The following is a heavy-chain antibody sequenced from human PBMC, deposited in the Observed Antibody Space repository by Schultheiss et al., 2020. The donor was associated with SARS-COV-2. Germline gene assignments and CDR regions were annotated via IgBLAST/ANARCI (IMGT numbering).Heavy chain of an antibody. J-gene: IGHJ4*02. CDR2: ISGSGGST. Sequence: GGSLRLSCAASGFTFSSYAMSWVRQAPGKGLEWVSAISGSGGSTYYADSVKGRFTISRDNSKNTLYLQMNSLRAEDTAVYYCVKDRGRWELLDYWGQGTLVTVSS. D-gene: IGHD1-26*01. V-gene: IGHV3-23*01. CDR3: VKDRGRWELLDY. CDR1: GFTFSSYA.